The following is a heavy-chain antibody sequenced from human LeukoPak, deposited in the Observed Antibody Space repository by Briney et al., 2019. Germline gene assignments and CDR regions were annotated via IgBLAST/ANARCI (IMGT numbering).Heavy chain of an antibody. CDR2: IKEDGSAQ. D-gene: IGHD2-2*01. CDR1: GFTFNGYW. Sequence: TGGSLRLTCAASGFTFNGYWMSWVCQAPGKGLEWVANIKEDGSAQYYVGSVKGRFTISRDNAKNSLNLQMNSLRAEDTAVYYCATSSNAPGNHWGQGTLVTVSS. J-gene: IGHJ5*02. CDR3: ATSSNAPGNH. V-gene: IGHV3-7*01.